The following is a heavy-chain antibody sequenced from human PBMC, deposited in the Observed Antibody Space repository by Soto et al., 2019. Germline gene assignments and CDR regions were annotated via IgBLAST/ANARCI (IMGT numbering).Heavy chain of an antibody. J-gene: IGHJ3*02. D-gene: IGHD5-12*01. CDR3: ARSRRGNIVATIFRPLRPTDAFDI. Sequence: GSGPTLVNPTQTLTLTCTFSGFSLSTSGMCVSWIRQPPGKALEWLARIDWDDDKYYSTSLKTRLTISKDTSKNQVVLTMTNMDPVDTATYYCARSRRGNIVATIFRPLRPTDAFDIWGQGTMVTVSS. CDR2: IDWDDDK. CDR1: GFSLSTSGMC. V-gene: IGHV2-70*11.